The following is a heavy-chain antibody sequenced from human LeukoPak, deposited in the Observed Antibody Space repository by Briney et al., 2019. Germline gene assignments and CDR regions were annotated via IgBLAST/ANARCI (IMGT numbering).Heavy chain of an antibody. Sequence: GGSLRLSCAASGFTVSSNYMSWVRQAPGKGLEWVAVISYDGSNKYYADSVKGRFTISRDNSKNTLYLQMNSLRAEDTAVYYCARAPRYSYFDYWGQGTLVTVAS. J-gene: IGHJ4*02. CDR3: ARAPRYSYFDY. CDR2: ISYDGSNK. D-gene: IGHD5-18*01. CDR1: GFTVSSNY. V-gene: IGHV3-30*03.